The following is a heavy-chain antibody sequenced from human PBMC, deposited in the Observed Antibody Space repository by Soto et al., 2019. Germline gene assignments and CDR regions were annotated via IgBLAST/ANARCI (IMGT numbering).Heavy chain of an antibody. CDR1: AFSLSTRGVG. V-gene: IGHV2-5*02. J-gene: IGHJ4*02. CDR2: IYWDDDK. Sequence: SCPKVVNPTQTLTLTCTFSAFSLSTRGVGVGWIRQPTGKALEWLALIYWDDDKRYSPSLKSRLTITKDTSKNQVLLRMTNMDPVDTATYSCAQMSLRRTFDYWGQGTLVTVSS. CDR3: AQMSLRRTFDY. D-gene: IGHD3-16*01.